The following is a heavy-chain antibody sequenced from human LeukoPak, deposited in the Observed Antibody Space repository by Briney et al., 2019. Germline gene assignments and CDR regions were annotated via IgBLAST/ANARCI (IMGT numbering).Heavy chain of an antibody. J-gene: IGHJ4*02. V-gene: IGHV4-61*01. CDR3: ARHVESSGWYYFDY. Sequence: PSETLSLTCTVSGGSVSSSSYAWSWIRQPPGKGLEWIGYIFYSGSTNYNNYNPSLRSRVTISLDTSKNQFSLKLTSVTAADTAVYYCARHVESSGWYYFDYWGQGTLVTVSS. CDR2: IFYSGST. D-gene: IGHD6-19*01. CDR1: GGSVSSSSYA.